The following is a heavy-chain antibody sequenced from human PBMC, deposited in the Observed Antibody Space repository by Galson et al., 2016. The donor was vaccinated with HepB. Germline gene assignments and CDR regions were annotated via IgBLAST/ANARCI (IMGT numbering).Heavy chain of an antibody. CDR3: ATKPRYCSGENCYYFGMDV. J-gene: IGHJ6*02. CDR1: GVTFRSYI. CDR2: IIPIFDIV. Sequence: KASGVTFRSYILSWVRQAPGQGLEWMGGIIPIFDIVKSAQKFQGRVTITADASTSTAYMELSSLRPEDTAVYYCATKPRYCSGENCYYFGMDVWGQGTTVTVSS. D-gene: IGHD2-15*01. V-gene: IGHV1-69*01.